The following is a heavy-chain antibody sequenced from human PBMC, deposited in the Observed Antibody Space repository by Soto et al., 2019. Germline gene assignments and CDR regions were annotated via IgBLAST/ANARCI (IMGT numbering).Heavy chain of an antibody. D-gene: IGHD6-19*01. Sequence: EVQLLESGGGLVQPGGSLRLSCAASGFTFSSYAMSWVRQAPGKGLEWVSAISGSGGSTYYADSVKGRFTISRDNSKNTLYLQMNSLRAEDTAVYYCAKECCGSVWYIDPSFDYWGQGTLVTVSS. V-gene: IGHV3-23*01. J-gene: IGHJ4*02. CDR3: AKECCGSVWYIDPSFDY. CDR2: ISGSGGST. CDR1: GFTFSSYA.